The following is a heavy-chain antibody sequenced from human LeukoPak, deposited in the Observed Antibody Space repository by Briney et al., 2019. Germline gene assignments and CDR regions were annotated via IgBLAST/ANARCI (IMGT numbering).Heavy chain of an antibody. D-gene: IGHD1-26*01. CDR1: GGSISSSSYY. CDR2: IYYSGST. CDR3: ARPRYSGSYSAYDY. V-gene: IGHV4-39*01. Sequence: PSETLSLTCTVSGGSISSSSYYWGWIRQPPGKGLEWIGSIYYSGSTYYNPSLKSLVTISVDTSKNQFSLKLSSVTAADTAVYYCARPRYSGSYSAYDYWGQGTLVTVSS. J-gene: IGHJ4*02.